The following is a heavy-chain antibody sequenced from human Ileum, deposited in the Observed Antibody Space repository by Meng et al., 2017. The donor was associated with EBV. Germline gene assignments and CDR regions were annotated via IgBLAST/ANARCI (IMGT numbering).Heavy chain of an antibody. Sequence: QLQLVQPGAEVKKPGDSVKFSCKASGYTFSNYGISWLRQAPGQGLEWMGWISAYNGNTNYAQNLQGRVTMTTDTSTGTAYMEVRSLRSDDTAVYYCARAGNGGSYYFTYWGQGTLVTVSS. CDR2: ISAYNGNT. V-gene: IGHV1-18*01. J-gene: IGHJ4*02. CDR1: GYTFSNYG. CDR3: ARAGNGGSYYFTY. D-gene: IGHD1-26*01.